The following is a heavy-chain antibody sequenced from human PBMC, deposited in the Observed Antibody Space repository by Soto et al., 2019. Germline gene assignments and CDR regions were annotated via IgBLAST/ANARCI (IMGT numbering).Heavy chain of an antibody. D-gene: IGHD4-17*01. Sequence: QVQLVESGGGVVQPGRSLRLSCAASGFTFSSYAMHWVRQALGKGLEWVAVISYDGSNKYYADSVKGRFTISRDNSKNTLYLQMNSLRAEDTAVYYCARDFATVTTPDYWGQGTLVTVSS. CDR1: GFTFSSYA. J-gene: IGHJ4*02. V-gene: IGHV3-30-3*01. CDR3: ARDFATVTTPDY. CDR2: ISYDGSNK.